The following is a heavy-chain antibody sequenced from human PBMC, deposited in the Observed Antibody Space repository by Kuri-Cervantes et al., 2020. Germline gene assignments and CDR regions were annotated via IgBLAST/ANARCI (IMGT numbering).Heavy chain of an antibody. CDR1: GNTFTDHS. J-gene: IGHJ6*03. CDR2: INPNSGGT. Sequence: ASVKVSCKASGNTFTDHSMHWVRQAPGQGLEWMGWINPNSGGTNYAQKFQGWVTLTRDTSISTAYMELTRLRSDDTAVYYCARSSGWLWGVISYYYYMDVWGKGTTVTVSS. V-gene: IGHV1-2*04. CDR3: ARSSGWLWGVISYYYYMDV. D-gene: IGHD6-19*01.